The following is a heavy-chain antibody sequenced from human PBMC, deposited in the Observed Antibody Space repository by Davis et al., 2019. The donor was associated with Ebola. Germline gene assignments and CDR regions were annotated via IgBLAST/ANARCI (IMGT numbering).Heavy chain of an antibody. V-gene: IGHV6-1*01. CDR2: TYYTSEWYN. CDR3: ARGWLRVGMDV. Sequence: HSQTLSLTCAISGDSVSSAGWNWIRQSPSRGLEWLGRTYYTSEWYNDYAPSVVGRISINADTSKNHFSLQLNSVTPEDTAMYYCARGWLRVGMDVWGEGTTVTVSS. CDR1: GDSVSSAG. J-gene: IGHJ6*04. D-gene: IGHD5-18*01.